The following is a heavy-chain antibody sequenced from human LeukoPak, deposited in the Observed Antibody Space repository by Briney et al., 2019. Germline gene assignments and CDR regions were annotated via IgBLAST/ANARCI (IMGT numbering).Heavy chain of an antibody. J-gene: IGHJ5*02. D-gene: IGHD6-19*01. V-gene: IGHV1-8*01. CDR2: MNPNSGNT. CDR3: AKGSGSGWYGWFAP. Sequence: ASVKVSCKASGYTFTSYDINWVRQATGQGLEWMGWMNPNSGNTGYAQKFQGRVTMTRNTSISTVYMELSTLRAADTAVYYCAKGSGSGWYGWFAPWGQGTLVTVSS. CDR1: GYTFTSYD.